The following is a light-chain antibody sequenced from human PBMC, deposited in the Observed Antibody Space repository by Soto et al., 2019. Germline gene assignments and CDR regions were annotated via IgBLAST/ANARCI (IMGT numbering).Light chain of an antibody. J-gene: IGKJ1*01. CDR3: QQTHSTPWT. Sequence: DIQMTQSPCSLSASVGDRVTISCRASQTITTYLNWYQQKPGKAPQLLIYGASILQSGVPSRFTGSGSGTDFTLTISSLQPDDFASYHCQQTHSTPWTLGQGTKVEIK. CDR2: GAS. CDR1: QTITTY. V-gene: IGKV1-39*01.